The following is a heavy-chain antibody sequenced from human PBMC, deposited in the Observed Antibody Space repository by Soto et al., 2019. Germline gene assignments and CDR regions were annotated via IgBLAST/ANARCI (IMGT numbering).Heavy chain of an antibody. V-gene: IGHV1-8*01. Sequence: ASVKVSCKASGYTFTRYDINWARQATGQGLEWMGWMNPNSGNTGYAQKFQGRVTMTRNTSINTAYMELSSLRSEDTAVYYCAREKLVGGIDYWGQGTLVTAPQ. CDR2: MNPNSGNT. J-gene: IGHJ4*02. CDR1: GYTFTRYD. D-gene: IGHD6-13*01. CDR3: AREKLVGGIDY.